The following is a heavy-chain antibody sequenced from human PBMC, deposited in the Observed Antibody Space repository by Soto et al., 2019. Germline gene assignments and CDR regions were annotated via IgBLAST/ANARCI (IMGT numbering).Heavy chain of an antibody. V-gene: IGHV4-59*08. D-gene: IGHD2-2*02. CDR1: GGSIDGYN. CDR3: AGQGIGNLYGLVDV. CDR2: VYYNGGS. J-gene: IGHJ6*02. Sequence: QVQLQESGPGLVKPSETLSLTCTVSGGSIDGYNCAWIRQPPGKGLEWVGYVYYNGGSSYNPSLKSRVTLSMETSKSQFSLQLRSVTAADTAVYYCAGQGIGNLYGLVDVWGRGTTVTVSS.